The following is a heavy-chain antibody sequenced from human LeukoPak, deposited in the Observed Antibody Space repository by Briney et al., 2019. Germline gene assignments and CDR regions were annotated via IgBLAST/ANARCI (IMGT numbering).Heavy chain of an antibody. Sequence: SETLSLTCTLSGGSMSVGRSYWGWVRQPPGKGLEWIARIYYDGTTYYYPSLKSRVTISMDSSKNHFSLEVKSVTAADTAMYYCGTGGGIAVSHVWGQGSMVAVST. CDR1: GGSMSVGRSY. D-gene: IGHD6-19*01. CDR3: GTGGGIAVSHV. CDR2: IYYDGTT. V-gene: IGHV4-39*07. J-gene: IGHJ4*02.